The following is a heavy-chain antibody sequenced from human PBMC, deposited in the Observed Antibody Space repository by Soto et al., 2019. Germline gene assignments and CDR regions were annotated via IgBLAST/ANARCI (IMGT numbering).Heavy chain of an antibody. J-gene: IGHJ6*02. CDR1: GFTFSSCA. V-gene: IGHV3-64*01. CDR3: ARRIPFGYGMDV. D-gene: IGHD2-21*01. CDR2: ITSNGGNT. Sequence: VQLVESGGGLVQPGGSLRLSCAASGFTFSSCAMHWVRQAPGKGLEYVSVITSNGGNTDYASSVKGRFTISRDNSKNTLYLQMGSLRAEDMAVYYCARRIPFGYGMDVWGQGTTVTVSS.